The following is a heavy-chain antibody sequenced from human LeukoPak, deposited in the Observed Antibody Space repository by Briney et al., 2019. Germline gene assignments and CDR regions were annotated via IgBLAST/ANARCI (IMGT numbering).Heavy chain of an antibody. CDR3: ARHYYGSGPEDY. V-gene: IGHV4-38-2*02. J-gene: IGHJ4*02. Sequence: SETLSLTCTVSGYSISSGFYWGWIRQPPGKGLEWIGSMYHSGTTYYNPSLKSRVTISVDTSKNQFSLKLSSVTAADTAVYYCARHYYGSGPEDYWGQGTLVTVSS. CDR1: GYSISSGFY. D-gene: IGHD3-10*01. CDR2: MYHSGTT.